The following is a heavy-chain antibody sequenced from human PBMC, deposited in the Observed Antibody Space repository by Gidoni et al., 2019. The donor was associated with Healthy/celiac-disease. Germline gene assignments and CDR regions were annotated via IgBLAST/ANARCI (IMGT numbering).Heavy chain of an antibody. CDR3: ARDTVTNGNDY. CDR2: IWYDGSNK. J-gene: IGHJ4*02. V-gene: IGHV3-33*01. CDR1: GFTFSSYG. Sequence: QVQLVESGGGVVQPGRSLRLSCAASGFTFSSYGMHWVRQAPGKGLEWVAVIWYDGSNKYYADSVKGRFTISRDNSKNTLYLQMNSLRAEDTAVYYCARDTVTNGNDYWGQGTLVTVSS. D-gene: IGHD4-17*01.